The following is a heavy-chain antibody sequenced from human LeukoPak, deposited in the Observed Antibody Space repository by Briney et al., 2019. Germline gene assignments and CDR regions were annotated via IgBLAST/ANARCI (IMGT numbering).Heavy chain of an antibody. D-gene: IGHD3-3*01. CDR3: ARGVFWSGYLDY. J-gene: IGHJ4*02. Sequence: SETLSLTCTVSGGSISSGGYYWSWIRQPPGKGLEWIGEINHSGSTNYNPSLKSRVTISVDTSKNQFSLKLSSVTAADTAVYYCARGVFWSGYLDYWGQGTLVTVSS. CDR2: INHSGST. CDR1: GGSISSGGYY. V-gene: IGHV4-39*07.